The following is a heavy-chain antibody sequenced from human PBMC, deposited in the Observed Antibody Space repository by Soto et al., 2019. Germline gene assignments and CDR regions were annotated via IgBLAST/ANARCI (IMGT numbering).Heavy chain of an antibody. CDR1: GGSFSGYY. V-gene: IGHV4-34*01. D-gene: IGHD6-6*01. J-gene: IGHJ4*02. CDR2: INHSGST. Sequence: SETLSLTCAVYGGSFSGYYWSWIRQPPGKGLEWIGEINHSGSTNYNPSLKSRVTISVDTSKNQFSLKLSSVTAADTAVYYCARGLSSSSGFFDYWGQGTLVTVSS. CDR3: ARGLSSSSGFFDY.